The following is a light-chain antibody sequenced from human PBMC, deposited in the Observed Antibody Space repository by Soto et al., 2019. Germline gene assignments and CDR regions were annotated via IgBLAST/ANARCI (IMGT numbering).Light chain of an antibody. CDR3: QQYNNWPPLT. CDR1: QSVSGN. Sequence: EIVMTQSPATLSVTPGERATLSCRASQSVSGNLAWYQQRPGQAPRLLIYGASTRATGIPARFSGSGSGTEFTLTISSLQSEDFAVYYCQQYNNWPPLTFGGGTKVEIK. CDR2: GAS. J-gene: IGKJ4*01. V-gene: IGKV3-15*01.